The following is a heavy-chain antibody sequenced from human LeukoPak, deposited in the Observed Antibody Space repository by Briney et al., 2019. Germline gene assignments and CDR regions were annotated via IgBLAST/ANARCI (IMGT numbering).Heavy chain of an antibody. CDR1: GGSXXXXX. V-gene: IGHV4-59*08. D-gene: IGHD3-22*01. J-gene: IGHJ4*02. CDR3: AKYRSSSGYADQ. CDR2: IYYSGTT. Sequence: SETLSLTCTVSGGSXXXXXXXWFRQSPGKXXXWIGCIYYSGTTNXXPPLKSRVTISVDTSKNQFSLKLISVTAADTAVYYCAKYRSSSGYADQWGQGTLVNVSS.